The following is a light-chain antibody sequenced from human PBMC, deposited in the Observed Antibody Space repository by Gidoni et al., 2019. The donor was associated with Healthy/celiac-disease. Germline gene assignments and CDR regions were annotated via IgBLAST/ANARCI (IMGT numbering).Light chain of an antibody. Sequence: EIVLTPSPGTLSLSPGERATLSCRASQSISSSYVAWYQQKPGQAPRLIIYGSSSRATGIPDRFSGSGSGTGFTLTISRLEPEDFAVYYCQQYGSSPPTFGQGTKVEIK. CDR2: GSS. CDR1: QSISSSY. CDR3: QQYGSSPPT. J-gene: IGKJ1*01. V-gene: IGKV3-20*01.